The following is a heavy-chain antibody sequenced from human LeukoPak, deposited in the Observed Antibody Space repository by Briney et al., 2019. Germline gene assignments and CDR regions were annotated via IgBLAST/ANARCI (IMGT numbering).Heavy chain of an antibody. CDR1: GFTVSSNY. Sequence: GGSLRLSYAASGFTVSSNYMSWVRQAPGKGLEWVSVIYSGGSTYYADSVKGRFTISSDNSKNTLYLQMNSLRAEDTAVYYCARAGITMIVPEGAFDIWGQGTMVTVSS. V-gene: IGHV3-53*01. CDR3: ARAGITMIVPEGAFDI. D-gene: IGHD3-22*01. J-gene: IGHJ3*02. CDR2: IYSGGST.